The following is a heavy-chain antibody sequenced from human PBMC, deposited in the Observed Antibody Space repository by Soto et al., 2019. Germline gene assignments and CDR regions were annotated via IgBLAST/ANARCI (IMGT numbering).Heavy chain of an antibody. V-gene: IGHV1-8*01. CDR3: AREHSSGRGAWFDP. J-gene: IGHJ5*02. CDR2: MNPNSGNT. D-gene: IGHD6-25*01. Sequence: QVQLVQSGAEVKKPGASVKVSCKASGYTFTSYDINWVRQATGQGLEWMGWMNPNSGNTGYAQKFQGRVTMTRNTSINTAYMELSSLRSEDTAVYYCAREHSSGRGAWFDPWGQGTLVTVSS. CDR1: GYTFTSYD.